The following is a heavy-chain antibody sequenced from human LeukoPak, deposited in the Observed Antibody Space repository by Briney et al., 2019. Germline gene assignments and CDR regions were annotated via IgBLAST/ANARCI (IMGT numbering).Heavy chain of an antibody. D-gene: IGHD3-10*01. CDR1: AYSLTTGYY. V-gene: IGHV4-38-2*02. J-gene: IGHJ5*02. Sequence: SETLSLTCTVSAYSLTTGYYWGWIRQPPGKGLEWIGSIYHGGNTYYNPSLKSRLTISMDTSKNQFSLKLSSVTAADTAVYYCARKNYGNPTNWFDPWGQGTLVTVSS. CDR2: IYHGGNT. CDR3: ARKNYGNPTNWFDP.